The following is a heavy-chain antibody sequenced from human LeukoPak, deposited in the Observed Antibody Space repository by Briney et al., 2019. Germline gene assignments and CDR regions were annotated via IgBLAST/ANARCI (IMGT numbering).Heavy chain of an antibody. Sequence: SETLSLTCAVYGGSFSGYYWSWIRQPPGKGLAWIGEINNSGSTNYNPSLKSRVTISVDTSKNQFYLKLSSVTAADTAVYYCATTTGGEQQLVRWFDPWGQGTLVTVSS. CDR3: ATTTGGEQQLVRWFDP. J-gene: IGHJ5*02. V-gene: IGHV4-34*01. D-gene: IGHD6-13*01. CDR1: GGSFSGYY. CDR2: INNSGST.